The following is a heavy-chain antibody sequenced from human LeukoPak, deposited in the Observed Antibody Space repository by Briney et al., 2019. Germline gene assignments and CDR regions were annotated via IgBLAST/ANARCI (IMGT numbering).Heavy chain of an antibody. CDR3: ARGPEKSLRYYFHY. V-gene: IGHV3-30*04. J-gene: IGHJ4*02. CDR1: GFALNNYA. CDR2: IPYDGNNK. Sequence: PGGSLRLSCAASGFALNNYAIHWVRQAPGKGLEWVAVIPYDGNNKYYTDSVQGRFTISRDNSKNTLYLQMISLRAEDTAVYYCARGPEKSLRYYFHYWGQGTLVTVSS.